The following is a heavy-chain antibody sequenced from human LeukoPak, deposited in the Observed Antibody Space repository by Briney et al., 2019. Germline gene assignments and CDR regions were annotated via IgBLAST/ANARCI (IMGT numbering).Heavy chain of an antibody. D-gene: IGHD5-18*01. Sequence: MSSETLSLTCTVSGGSISSSSAYWRWIRQPPGKGLEWIGSIYYSKNTYYNPSLKSRVTISADTSKNQFSLTLRSVSATDTAVYYCVSPRGFSYGYFDYWGQGTLVTVSS. CDR2: IYYSKNT. CDR3: VSPRGFSYGYFDY. V-gene: IGHV4-39*01. CDR1: GGSISSSSAY. J-gene: IGHJ4*02.